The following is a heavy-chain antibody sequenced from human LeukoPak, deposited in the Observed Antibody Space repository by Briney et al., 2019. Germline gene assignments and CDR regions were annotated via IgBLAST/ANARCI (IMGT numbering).Heavy chain of an antibody. V-gene: IGHV3-7*01. D-gene: IGHD3-10*01. CDR2: IKQDGSEK. J-gene: IGHJ4*02. Sequence: GGSLRLSCVASEFSFSRYWMTWVRQAPGKGLEWVANIKQDGSEKYYVDSVKGRFTISRDNAKNSLYLQMNSLRAEDTAVYYCARDPDSGGDYWGQGTLVTVSS. CDR1: EFSFSRYW. CDR3: ARDPDSGGDY.